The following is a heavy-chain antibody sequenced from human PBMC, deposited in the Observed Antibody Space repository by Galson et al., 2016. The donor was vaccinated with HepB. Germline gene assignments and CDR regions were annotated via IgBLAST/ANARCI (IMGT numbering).Heavy chain of an antibody. CDR1: GFSFDDYA. Sequence: SLRLSCAASGFSFDDYAMHWVRQAPGKGLEWVSGISWNSGDSGYADSVKGRFTISRDNAKSSLYLEMNSLRTEDTALYYCAKALDGHYFYYDGLDVWGQGTTVTVSS. V-gene: IGHV3-9*01. CDR2: ISWNSGDS. CDR3: AKALDGHYFYYDGLDV. D-gene: IGHD5-24*01. J-gene: IGHJ6*02.